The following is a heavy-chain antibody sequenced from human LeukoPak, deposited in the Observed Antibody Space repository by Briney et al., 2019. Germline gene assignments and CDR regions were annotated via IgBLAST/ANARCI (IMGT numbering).Heavy chain of an antibody. Sequence: SETLSLTCAVSGYSISSGYYWGWIRQPPGKGLEWIGSIYHSGSTYYNPSLKSRVTISVDTSKNQFSLKLSFVTAADTAVYYCARLGYCSSTSCYYFDYWGQGTLVTVSS. CDR2: IYHSGST. J-gene: IGHJ4*02. D-gene: IGHD2-2*01. V-gene: IGHV4-38-2*01. CDR3: ARLGYCSSTSCYYFDY. CDR1: GYSISSGYY.